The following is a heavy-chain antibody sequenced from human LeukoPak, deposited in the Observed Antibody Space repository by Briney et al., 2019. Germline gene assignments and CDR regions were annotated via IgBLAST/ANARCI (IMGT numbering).Heavy chain of an antibody. J-gene: IGHJ4*02. CDR2: FDPEDGAR. Sequence: ASVKVSCKVSGDTVTGFPIHWVRHGPGHGLEWMGGFDPEDGARIFAQKFQGRVTMTEDTSTDTAYMDLSSLRSEDTAVYYCATGYTYDYSLYWGQGTLVTVSS. CDR3: ATGYTYDYSLY. D-gene: IGHD5-18*01. CDR1: GDTVTGFP. V-gene: IGHV1-24*01.